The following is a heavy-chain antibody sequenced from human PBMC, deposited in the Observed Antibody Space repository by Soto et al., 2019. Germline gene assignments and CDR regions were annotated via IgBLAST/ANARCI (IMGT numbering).Heavy chain of an antibody. CDR2: IYHSGST. J-gene: IGHJ6*02. CDR1: GGSISSSNW. Sequence: QVQLQESGPGLVKPSGTLSLTCAVSGGSISSSNWWSWVRQPPGKGLEWIGEIYHSGSTNYNPSLXSXVXISXDKSKNQFSLKLSSVTAADTAVYYCAGWIQLQQYYYYGMDVWGQGTTVTVSS. V-gene: IGHV4-4*02. CDR3: AGWIQLQQYYYYGMDV. D-gene: IGHD5-18*01.